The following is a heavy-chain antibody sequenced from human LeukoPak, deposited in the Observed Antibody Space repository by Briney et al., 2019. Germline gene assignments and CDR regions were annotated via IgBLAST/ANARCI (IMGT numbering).Heavy chain of an antibody. CDR3: ARDLQMLRGESYVS. CDR1: GYIFTNYY. D-gene: IGHD3-10*01. J-gene: IGHJ5*02. CDR2: IDPSSGDT. Sequence: ASVKVSCKASGYIFTNYYLHWVRQAPGQGLEWMAMIDPSSGDTAYAQSFQGRVVMTRDTSTRTVYLEVNSLTSEDTAAYYCARDLQMLRGESYVSWGQGTLVTVSS. V-gene: IGHV1-46*01.